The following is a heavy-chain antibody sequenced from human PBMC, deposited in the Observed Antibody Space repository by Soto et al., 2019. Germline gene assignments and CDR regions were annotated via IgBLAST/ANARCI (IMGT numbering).Heavy chain of an antibody. J-gene: IGHJ6*02. CDR1: GYTFTSYG. CDR3: ARCGYCSGGSCYWGPYYYYGMDV. D-gene: IGHD2-15*01. V-gene: IGHV1-8*01. Sequence: ASVKVSCKASGYTFTSYGINWVRQATGQGLEWMGWMNPNSGNTGYAQKLQGRVTMTRNTSISTAYMELSSLRSEDTAVYYCARCGYCSGGSCYWGPYYYYGMDVWGQGTTVTVSS. CDR2: MNPNSGNT.